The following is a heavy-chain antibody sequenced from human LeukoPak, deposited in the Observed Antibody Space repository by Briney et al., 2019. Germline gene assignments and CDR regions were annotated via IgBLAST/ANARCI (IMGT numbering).Heavy chain of an antibody. CDR3: ARVNGGAFWY. Sequence: GSLRLSCSASGFNGSSHYMSWVRQASGKGLEWVSVIYSGGATHYADSVKGRFTISRDDSKNTLFLQMNSLRVEDAAVYYCARVNGGAFWYWGQGALVTVSS. V-gene: IGHV3-53*01. J-gene: IGHJ4*02. CDR1: GFNGSSHY. D-gene: IGHD3-3*01. CDR2: IYSGGAT.